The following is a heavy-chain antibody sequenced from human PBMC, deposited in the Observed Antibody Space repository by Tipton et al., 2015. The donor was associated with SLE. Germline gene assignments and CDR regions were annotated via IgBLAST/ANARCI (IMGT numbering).Heavy chain of an antibody. J-gene: IGHJ5*02. D-gene: IGHD3-3*01. CDR3: ARRHAASYGLRFPSWFDP. V-gene: IGHV5-51*01. Sequence: VQLVQSGAEVKKPGESLKISCKGSGYSFTSYWIAWVRQMPGKGLEWMGIIYPGDSDTRYSPSFQGQVTISADKSISTAYLQWSSLKASDTAMYYCARRHAASYGLRFPSWFDPWGQGTLVTVSS. CDR2: IYPGDSDT. CDR1: GYSFTSYW.